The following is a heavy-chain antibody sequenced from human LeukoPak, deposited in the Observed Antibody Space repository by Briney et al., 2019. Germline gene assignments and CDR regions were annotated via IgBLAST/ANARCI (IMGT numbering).Heavy chain of an antibody. D-gene: IGHD3-22*01. J-gene: IGHJ3*02. V-gene: IGHV1-2*02. CDR2: VDPNSGGT. Sequence: ASVKVSCKASGYTFTDYYIHWVRQAPGQGLEWMGWVDPNSGGTKYAQKFQGRVTMTRDTSISTAYMDLSSLRSDDAAVYYCARIHSLYYYDSSGYGAFDIWGQGTMVTVSS. CDR1: GYTFTDYY. CDR3: ARIHSLYYYDSSGYGAFDI.